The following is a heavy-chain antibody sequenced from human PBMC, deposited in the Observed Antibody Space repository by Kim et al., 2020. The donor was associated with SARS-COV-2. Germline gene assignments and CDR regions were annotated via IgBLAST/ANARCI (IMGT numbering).Heavy chain of an antibody. CDR2: IRSKAYGGTT. J-gene: IGHJ4*02. CDR3: TRDRPSDFWSGYCPS. Sequence: GGSLRLSCTASGFTFGDYAMSWFRQAPGKGLEWVGFIRSKAYGGTTEYAASVKGRFTISRDDSKSIAYLQMNSLKTEDTAVYYCTRDRPSDFWSGYCPSWGQGTLVTVSS. CDR1: GFTFGDYA. D-gene: IGHD3-3*01. V-gene: IGHV3-49*03.